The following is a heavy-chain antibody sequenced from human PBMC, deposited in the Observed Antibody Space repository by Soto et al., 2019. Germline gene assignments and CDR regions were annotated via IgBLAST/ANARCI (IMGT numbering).Heavy chain of an antibody. CDR3: ARAKGYYYDSRDPTAFDI. V-gene: IGHV3-13*01. CDR1: GFTFSSYD. D-gene: IGHD3-22*01. CDR2: IGTAGDT. Sequence: GGSLRLSCAASGFTFSSYDMHWVRQATGKGLEWVSAIGTAGDTYYPGSVKGRFTISRENAKNSLYLQMNSLRAGDTAVYYCARAKGYYYDSRDPTAFDIWGQGTVVTVSS. J-gene: IGHJ3*02.